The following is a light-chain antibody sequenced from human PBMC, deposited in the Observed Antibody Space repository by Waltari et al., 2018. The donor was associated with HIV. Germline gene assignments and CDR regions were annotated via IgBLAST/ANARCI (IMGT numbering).Light chain of an antibody. CDR3: SSYGDNIRVL. J-gene: IGLJ2*01. V-gene: IGLV2-8*01. CDR2: EVS. CDR1: SSDLGAYDS. Sequence: QSALTQPPSASGSLGQSVTIPCTAPSSDLGAYDSVSWFQQHPNNAPKLLLYEVSKRPSGVPDRFSGSRSGETAFLSVSGLQPDDTAAYFCSSYGDNIRVLFGGGTNLTVL.